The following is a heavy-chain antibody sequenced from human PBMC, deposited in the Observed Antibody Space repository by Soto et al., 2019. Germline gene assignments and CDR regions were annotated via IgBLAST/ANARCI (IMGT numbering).Heavy chain of an antibody. CDR1: DGSISSYY. CDR3: AKLNENWNAFDY. V-gene: IGHV4-59*03. J-gene: IGHJ4*02. Sequence: QVQLQESGPGLVKPSETLSLTCAVSDGSISSYYWNWIRQSPGKGLEWIGYIYYNGNSQYNPSLKSRITMSVDTSKNQFSLKLTSVTAADTAVYFCAKLNENWNAFDYWGQGTLVTVSS. D-gene: IGHD1-1*01. CDR2: IYYNGNS.